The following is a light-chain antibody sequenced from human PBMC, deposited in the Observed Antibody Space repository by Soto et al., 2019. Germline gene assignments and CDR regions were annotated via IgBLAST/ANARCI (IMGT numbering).Light chain of an antibody. CDR1: QSVSSSY. CDR3: QQYGSSPIT. CDR2: AAS. Sequence: EVVLTQSPATLSLSPWERATLSCRTSQSVSSSYLAWYQQKPGQAPRLLIYAASSRATGIPDRFSGSGSGTDFSLTISRLEPEDFAVYYCQQYGSSPITFGQGTRLEIK. V-gene: IGKV3-20*01. J-gene: IGKJ5*01.